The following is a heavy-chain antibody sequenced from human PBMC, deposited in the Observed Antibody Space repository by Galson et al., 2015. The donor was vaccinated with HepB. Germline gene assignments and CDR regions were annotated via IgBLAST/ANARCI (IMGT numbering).Heavy chain of an antibody. V-gene: IGHV1-69*13. CDR2: IIPIFGSA. D-gene: IGHD1-26*01. Sequence: SVKVSCKASGGTFSSYAISWVRQAPGQGLEWMGGIIPIFGSANYAQKFQGRVTITADESTRTAYLQWSSLKASDTGMYYCARRDRGTYAMDVWGQGTTVTVSS. CDR3: ARRDRGTYAMDV. CDR1: GGTFSSYA. J-gene: IGHJ6*02.